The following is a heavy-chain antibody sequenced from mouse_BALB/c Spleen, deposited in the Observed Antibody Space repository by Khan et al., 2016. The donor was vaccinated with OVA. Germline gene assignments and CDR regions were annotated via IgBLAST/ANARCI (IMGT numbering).Heavy chain of an antibody. CDR3: ARPPYFSYTLDY. CDR1: GYTFTNYG. V-gene: IGHV9-3-1*01. CDR2: INTYTGEP. Sequence: QIQLVQSGPGLKKPGETVKISCKASGYTFTNYGMNWVKQSPGKALKWMGWINTYTGEPTYADDFKGRFAFSLETSATTAYLQINNLKNEDTATYFCARPPYFSYTLDYWGQGTSVTVSS. D-gene: IGHD2-10*01. J-gene: IGHJ4*01.